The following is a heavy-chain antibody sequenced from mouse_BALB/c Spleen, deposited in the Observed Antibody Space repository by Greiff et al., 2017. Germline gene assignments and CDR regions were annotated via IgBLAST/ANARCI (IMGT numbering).Heavy chain of an antibody. J-gene: IGHJ3*01. V-gene: IGHV4-1*02. CDR3: ASIYYGYDEAWFAY. CDR2: INPDSSTI. D-gene: IGHD2-2*01. CDR1: GFDFSRYW. Sequence: EVQLQESGGGLVQPGGSLKLSCAASGFDFSRYWMSWVRQAPGKGLEWIGEINPDSSTINYTPSLKDKFIISRDNAKNTLYLQMSKVRSEDTALYYCASIYYGYDEAWFAYWGQGTLVTVSA.